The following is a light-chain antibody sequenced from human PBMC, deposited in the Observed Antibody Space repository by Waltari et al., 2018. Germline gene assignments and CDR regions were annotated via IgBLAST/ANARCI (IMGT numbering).Light chain of an antibody. V-gene: IGKV3-11*01. Sequence: EIVLTQSPATLSLSPGERATLPCRASQRISSYLAWYQQKPGQAPRLLIYDASNRATGIPARFSGGGSGTDFTLTISSLEPEDFAVYYCQQYITTLTFGGGTKVEIK. J-gene: IGKJ4*01. CDR2: DAS. CDR3: QQYITTLT. CDR1: QRISSY.